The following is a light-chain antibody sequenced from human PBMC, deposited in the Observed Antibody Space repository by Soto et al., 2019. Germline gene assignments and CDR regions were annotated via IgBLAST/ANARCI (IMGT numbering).Light chain of an antibody. CDR3: SSYVNYNTFVI. Sequence: QSVLTQPASVSGSPGQSITISCTGTSRDVGGYNYVSWHQQHPGKAPKVIITEVSNRPSGVSNRFSGSKSGNTASLTISGLQAEDEVDYYCSSYVNYNTFVIFGGGTKVTVL. V-gene: IGLV2-14*01. CDR1: SRDVGGYNY. J-gene: IGLJ2*01. CDR2: EVS.